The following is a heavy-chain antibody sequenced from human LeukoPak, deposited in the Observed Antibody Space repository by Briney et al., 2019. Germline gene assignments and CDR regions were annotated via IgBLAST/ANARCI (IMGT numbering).Heavy chain of an antibody. J-gene: IGHJ4*02. V-gene: IGHV1-8*01. CDR3: ARARARGYCSGGSCYSGY. CDR1: GYTFTSYD. CDR2: MNPNSGNT. D-gene: IGHD2-15*01. Sequence: GASVKVSCKASGYTFTSYDINWVRQATGQGLEWMGWMNPNSGNTGYAQKFQGRVTMTRNTSISTAYMELRSLRSDDTAVYYCARARARGYCSGGSCYSGYWGQGTLVTVSS.